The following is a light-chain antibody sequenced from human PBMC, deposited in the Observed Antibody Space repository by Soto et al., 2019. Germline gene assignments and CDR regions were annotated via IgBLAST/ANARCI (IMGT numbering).Light chain of an antibody. V-gene: IGLV1-40*01. CDR3: QSYDSNLSLV. Sequence: QSVLTQPPSVSGAPGQRVTISRTGSSSNIGAGYDVHWYQQLPGTAPKLLIFGNSNRPSGVPDRFSGSRSGTSASLAITGLQAEDEADYYCQSYDSNLSLVFGGGTKLTVL. CDR1: SSNIGAGYD. J-gene: IGLJ3*02. CDR2: GNS.